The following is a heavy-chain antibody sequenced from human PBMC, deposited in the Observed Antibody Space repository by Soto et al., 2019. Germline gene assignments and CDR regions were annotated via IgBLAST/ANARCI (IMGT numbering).Heavy chain of an antibody. CDR1: GYSFTSYW. V-gene: IGHV5-51*01. D-gene: IGHD2-21*02. J-gene: IGHJ3*02. CDR3: ARTLQGVTTFPGSLEVAFDI. CDR2: IYPGDSDT. Sequence: GGSLKISCKVSGYSFTSYWIGWVRQMPGKGLEWMGIIYPGDSDTRYSPSFQGQVTISADKSISTAYLQWSSLKASDTAMYYCARTLQGVTTFPGSLEVAFDIWGQGTMVTVSS.